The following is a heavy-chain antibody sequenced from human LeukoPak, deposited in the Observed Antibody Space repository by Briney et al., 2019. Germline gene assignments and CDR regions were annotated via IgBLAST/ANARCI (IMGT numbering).Heavy chain of an antibody. CDR2: ISYDGGNT. CDR1: GFTFSSNA. D-gene: IGHD1-1*01. Sequence: GGSLRLSCAASGFTFSSNAIHWVRQAPGKGLEWVAEISYDGGNTYYADSVKGRFTISRDKSKNTLYLQMNSLRAEDTAVYYCAKEGTGIHFDYWGQGTLVTVSS. J-gene: IGHJ4*02. CDR3: AKEGTGIHFDY. V-gene: IGHV3-30-3*01.